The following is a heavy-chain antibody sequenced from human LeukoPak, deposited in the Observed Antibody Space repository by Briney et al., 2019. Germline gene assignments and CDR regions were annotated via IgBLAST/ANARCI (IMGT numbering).Heavy chain of an antibody. Sequence: GGSLRLSCAASGFTFSNAWMSWVRQAPGKGLEWVGRIKGKTDGGTTDYAAPVKGRFTISRGDSKNTLYLQMNSLKTEDTAVYYCTTPYYYGSGSFLCWGQGTLVTVSS. J-gene: IGHJ4*02. CDR1: GFTFSNAW. CDR3: TTPYYYGSGSFLC. V-gene: IGHV3-15*01. D-gene: IGHD3-10*01. CDR2: IKGKTDGGTT.